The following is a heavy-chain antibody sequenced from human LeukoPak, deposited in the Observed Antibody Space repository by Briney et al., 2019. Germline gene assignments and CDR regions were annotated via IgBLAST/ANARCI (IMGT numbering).Heavy chain of an antibody. D-gene: IGHD3-10*01. CDR2: ISRDGRNT. CDR3: LHYDSGIT. V-gene: IGHV3-43D*04. Sequence: PGGSLRLSCAASGFALGDYAMHWVRQGPGTGLGWVALISRDGRNTHCADSVRGRFTVSRDNARNSLFLQMISLRAEDTAVYYCLHYDSGITWGQGTLVTVSS. J-gene: IGHJ4*02. CDR1: GFALGDYA.